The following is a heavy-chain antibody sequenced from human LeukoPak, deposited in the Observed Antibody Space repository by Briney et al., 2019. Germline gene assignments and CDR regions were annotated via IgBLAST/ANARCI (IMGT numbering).Heavy chain of an antibody. Sequence: GASVKVSCKASGYTFTGYYMHWVRQAPGQGLEWMGWINPNSGGTNYAQKFQGRVTMTRDTSISTAYMELSRLRSDDTAVYYCARAGGYDFWSGYYGGDPDYWGQGTLVTVSS. CDR1: GYTFTGYY. V-gene: IGHV1-2*02. CDR2: INPNSGGT. D-gene: IGHD3-3*01. CDR3: ARAGGYDFWSGYYGGDPDY. J-gene: IGHJ4*02.